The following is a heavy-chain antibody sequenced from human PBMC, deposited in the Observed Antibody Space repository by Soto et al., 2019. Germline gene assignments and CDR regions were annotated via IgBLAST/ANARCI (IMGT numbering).Heavy chain of an antibody. CDR2: ISGSGGST. J-gene: IGHJ6*02. CDR3: AKSWGYYAMDV. V-gene: IGHV3-23*01. CDR1: GFTFSTYA. D-gene: IGHD3-16*01. Sequence: EAQLLESGGGLVQPGGSLRLSCAASGFTFSTYAMNWVRQAPGKRLEWVSTISGSGGSTYYADSVKGRFTISRDNSKNTVYLQMNSLRAEDTAIYYCAKSWGYYAMDVWGQGTTVAVSS.